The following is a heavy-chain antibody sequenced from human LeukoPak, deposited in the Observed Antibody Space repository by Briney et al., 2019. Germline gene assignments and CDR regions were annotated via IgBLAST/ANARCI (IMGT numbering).Heavy chain of an antibody. CDR2: IRYDGSNK. J-gene: IGHJ4*02. D-gene: IGHD2-2*01. V-gene: IGHV3-30*02. Sequence: GGSLRLSCAASGFTFSSYGMHWVRQAPGKGLEWVAFIRYDGSNKYYADSVKGRFTVSRDNAKNTLYLEINRLRAEDTAVYYCARDNAYMFDYWGQGTQVTVSS. CDR1: GFTFSSYG. CDR3: ARDNAYMFDY.